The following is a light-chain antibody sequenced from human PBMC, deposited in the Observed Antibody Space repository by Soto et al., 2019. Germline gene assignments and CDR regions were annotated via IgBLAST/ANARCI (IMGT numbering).Light chain of an antibody. CDR2: DVS. CDR3: SSYTGGSTPVL. Sequence: QSALTQPASVSGSPGQSITISCTGTSSDIGGYNYVSWYQHHPGRAPKLMIYDVSDRPSGVSYRFSGSKSGNTASLTTSGLQAEDEAHYYCSSYTGGSTPVLFGGGTKLTVL. V-gene: IGLV2-14*03. J-gene: IGLJ2*01. CDR1: SSDIGGYNY.